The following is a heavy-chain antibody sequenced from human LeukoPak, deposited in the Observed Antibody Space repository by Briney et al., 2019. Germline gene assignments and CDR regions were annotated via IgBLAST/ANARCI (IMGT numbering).Heavy chain of an antibody. CDR1: GFTFDDYG. Sequence: GGSLRLSCAASGFTFDDYGMSWVRQAPGKGLEWVSGINWNGGSTGYADSVKGRFTISRDNAKNSLYLQMNSLRAEDTALHYCARDKGNGGNFYYYYYYMDVWGKGTTVTVSS. V-gene: IGHV3-20*04. CDR2: INWNGGST. J-gene: IGHJ6*03. CDR3: ARDKGNGGNFYYYYYYMDV. D-gene: IGHD4-23*01.